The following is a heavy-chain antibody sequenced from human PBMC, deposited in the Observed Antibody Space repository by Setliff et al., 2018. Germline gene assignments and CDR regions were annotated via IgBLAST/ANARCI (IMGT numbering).Heavy chain of an antibody. Sequence: ASVKVSCKASGYTFTSYDINWVRQAPGQGLEWMGGIIPIFGTANYAQKFQGRVTITADESTSTAYMELSSLRSEDTAVYYCARVQQLGTFDYWGQGTLVTVSS. D-gene: IGHD6-13*01. V-gene: IGHV1-69*13. CDR2: IIPIFGTA. CDR3: ARVQQLGTFDY. CDR1: GYTFTSYD. J-gene: IGHJ4*02.